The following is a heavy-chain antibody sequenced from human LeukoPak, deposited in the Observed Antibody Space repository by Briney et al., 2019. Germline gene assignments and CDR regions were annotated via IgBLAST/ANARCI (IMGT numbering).Heavy chain of an antibody. CDR2: ISGSGGST. CDR3: AKAYGSGSYYNR. Sequence: PGGSLRLSCAASGFTFSSYSMHWVRQAPGKGLEWVSAISGSGGSTYYADSVKGRFTISRDNSKNTLYLQMNSLRAEDTAVYYCAKAYGSGSYYNRWGQGTLVTVSS. V-gene: IGHV3-23*01. D-gene: IGHD3-10*01. CDR1: GFTFSSYS. J-gene: IGHJ5*02.